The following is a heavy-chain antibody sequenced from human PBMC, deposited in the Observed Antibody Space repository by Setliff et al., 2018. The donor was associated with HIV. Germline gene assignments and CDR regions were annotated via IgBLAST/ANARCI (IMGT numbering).Heavy chain of an antibody. J-gene: IGHJ4*02. V-gene: IGHV4-4*07. CDR2: VSSRGDT. Sequence: ETLSLTCTVSDSGTYYWSWIRQPAGKGLEWIGRVSSRGDTNYNPSLKSRVTMSVDTSKNQFSLKLTSVTASDTAVYYCARAAAGNTGPFDLWGQGSPVTV. CDR3: ARAAAGNTGPFDL. D-gene: IGHD4-17*01. CDR1: DSGTYY.